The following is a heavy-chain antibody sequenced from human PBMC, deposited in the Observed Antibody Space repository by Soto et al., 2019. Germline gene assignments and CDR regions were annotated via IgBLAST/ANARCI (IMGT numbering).Heavy chain of an antibody. Sequence: PSETLSLTCAVSGGSISSSNWWSWVRQPPGKGLEWIGEIYHSGSTNYNPSLKSRVTISVDKSKNQFSLKLSSVTAADTAVYYCARRARPGYYYYGMDVWGQGTTVTVSS. J-gene: IGHJ6*02. D-gene: IGHD6-6*01. CDR2: IYHSGST. V-gene: IGHV4-4*02. CDR1: GGSISSSNW. CDR3: ARRARPGYYYYGMDV.